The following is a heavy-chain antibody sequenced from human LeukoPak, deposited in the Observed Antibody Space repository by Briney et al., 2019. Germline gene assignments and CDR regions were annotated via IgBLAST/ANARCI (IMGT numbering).Heavy chain of an antibody. J-gene: IGHJ4*02. CDR1: GFSLSDYS. CDR2: MCGNGGST. Sequence: AGSLTLSWPASGFSLSDYSMQWVRQAAGRGLEYVAVMCGNGGSTYYAESVNSRFTIAREKSKHTLHLQMGSLRAEDMAVYNCARDTGAGPEVTTPCLDYWGQGTLVSASS. V-gene: IGHV3-64*02. CDR3: ARDTGAGPEVTTPCLDY. D-gene: IGHD4-11*01.